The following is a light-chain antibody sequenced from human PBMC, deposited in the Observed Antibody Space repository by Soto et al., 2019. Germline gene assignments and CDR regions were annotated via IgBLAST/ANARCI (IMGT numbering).Light chain of an antibody. CDR1: SSDDGGYNY. CDR3: SSYTSSGTLVV. Sequence: QSALTQPASVSGSPGQSITISCTGTSSDDGGYNYVSWYQQHPGKAPKLMIYDVSNRPSGVSNRFSGSKSGNTASLTISGLQAEDESDYYCSSYTSSGTLVVFGGGTTLTVL. V-gene: IGLV2-14*01. CDR2: DVS. J-gene: IGLJ2*01.